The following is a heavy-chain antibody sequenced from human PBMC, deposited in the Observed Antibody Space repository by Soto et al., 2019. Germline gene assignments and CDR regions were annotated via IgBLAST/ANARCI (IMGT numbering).Heavy chain of an antibody. V-gene: IGHV3-23*01. Sequence: PGGSLRLSCAASGFTFSSYAISWGRQAPGKGLEWVSVISGSGGSTYYADSVKGRFTISRDNSRNTLYLQMNSLRAEGTAVYYCAKCSPRYSSGLKAYYFDYWGQGTLVTVSS. CDR3: AKCSPRYSSGLKAYYFDY. J-gene: IGHJ4*02. CDR1: GFTFSSYA. CDR2: ISGSGGST. D-gene: IGHD6-19*01.